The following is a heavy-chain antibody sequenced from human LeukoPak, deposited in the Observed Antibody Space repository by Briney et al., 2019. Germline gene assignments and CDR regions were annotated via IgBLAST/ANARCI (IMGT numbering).Heavy chain of an antibody. V-gene: IGHV3-21*01. Sequence: GGSLRLSCAASGFTFSSYSMNWVRQAPGKGLEWVSSISSSSSYIYYADSVKGRFTISRDNAENSLYLQMNSLRAEDTAVYYCAREYGDYPSNYYGMDVWGQGTTVTVSS. D-gene: IGHD4-17*01. CDR3: AREYGDYPSNYYGMDV. J-gene: IGHJ6*02. CDR1: GFTFSSYS. CDR2: ISSSSSYI.